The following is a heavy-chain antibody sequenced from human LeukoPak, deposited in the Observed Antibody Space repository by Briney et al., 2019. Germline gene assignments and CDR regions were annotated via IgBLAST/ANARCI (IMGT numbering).Heavy chain of an antibody. Sequence: ASVKVSCTASGYTFTSYGISRVRQAPGQGLEWMGWISAYNGNTNYAQKLQGRVTMTTDTSTSTAYMELRSLRSDDTAVYYCARDAIAAAGTSWFDPWGQGTLVTVSS. CDR2: ISAYNGNT. J-gene: IGHJ5*02. V-gene: IGHV1-18*01. CDR1: GYTFTSYG. CDR3: ARDAIAAAGTSWFDP. D-gene: IGHD6-13*01.